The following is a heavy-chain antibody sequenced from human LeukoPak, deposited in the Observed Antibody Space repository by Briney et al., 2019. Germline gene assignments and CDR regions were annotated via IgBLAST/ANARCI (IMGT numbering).Heavy chain of an antibody. CDR3: AKMPAHYHIEFYYFDY. J-gene: IGHJ4*02. CDR1: GFTFSSYA. CDR2: ISGSGGST. V-gene: IGHV3-23*01. D-gene: IGHD3-9*01. Sequence: GGSLRLSCAASGFTFSSYAMSWVRQAPGKGLEWVSAISGSGGSTYYADSVKGRFTISRDNSKNTLYLQMNSLRAEDTAVYYCAKMPAHYHIEFYYFDYWGQATLVTVSS.